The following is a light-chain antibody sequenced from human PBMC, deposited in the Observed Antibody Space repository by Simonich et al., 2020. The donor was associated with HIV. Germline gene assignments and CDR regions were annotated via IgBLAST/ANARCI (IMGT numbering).Light chain of an antibody. J-gene: IGLJ2*01. CDR2: AGS. CDR1: SSDVGSYNL. V-gene: IGLV2-23*01. CDR3: CSYAGSSTVV. Sequence: QSALTQPASVSGSPGQSITISCTGTSSDVGSYNLVSWYQQHPGKAPKLMIYAGSKRPSGISNRFSGSKSGYTASLTISGLQAEDEADYYCCSYAGSSTVVFGGGTKLTVL.